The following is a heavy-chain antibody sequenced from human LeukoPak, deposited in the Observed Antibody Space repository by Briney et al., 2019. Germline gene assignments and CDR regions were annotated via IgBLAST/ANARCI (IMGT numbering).Heavy chain of an antibody. CDR1: GFTFTDFY. Sequence: GGSLRLSCAASGFTFTDFYMNWVRQAPGKGLEWVSWISPTSSYMYYADSVKGRFTISRDNAKNSLYLQMNSLRAEDTAVYYCAKAPHSLPGYFDYWGQGTLVTVSS. V-gene: IGHV3-21*04. J-gene: IGHJ4*02. CDR3: AKAPHSLPGYFDY. D-gene: IGHD3-10*01. CDR2: ISPTSSYM.